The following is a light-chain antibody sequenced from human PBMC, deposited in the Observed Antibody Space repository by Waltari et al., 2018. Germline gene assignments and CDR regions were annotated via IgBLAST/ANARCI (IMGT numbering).Light chain of an antibody. CDR2: SNN. CDR1: SSNLGSTT. CDR3: AAWDDSLNGYV. J-gene: IGLJ1*01. V-gene: IGLV1-44*01. Sequence: QSVLTQPPPASGTPGQRVTLTCSGRSSNLGSTTVTWYQQLPGTAPKLLIYSNNQRPSGVPDRFSGSKSGTSASLAISGLQSEDEADYYCAAWDDSLNGYVFGTGTKVTVL.